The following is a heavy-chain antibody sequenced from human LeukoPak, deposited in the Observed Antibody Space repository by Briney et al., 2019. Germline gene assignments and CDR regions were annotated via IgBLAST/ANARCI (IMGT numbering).Heavy chain of an antibody. CDR2: IIPILGIA. V-gene: IGHV1-69*02. D-gene: IGHD3-10*01. Sequence: SVKVSCKASGGTFSSYTISWVRQAPGQGLEWMGRIIPILGIANYAQKSQGRATITADKSTSTAYMELSSLRSEDTAVYYCATFYGSGRIMVDIWGQGTMVTVSS. J-gene: IGHJ3*02. CDR3: ATFYGSGRIMVDI. CDR1: GGTFSSYT.